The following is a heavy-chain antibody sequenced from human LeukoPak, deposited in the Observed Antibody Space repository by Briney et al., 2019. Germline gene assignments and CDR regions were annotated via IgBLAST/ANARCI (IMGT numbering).Heavy chain of an antibody. CDR3: ARSGYSGYDAFDI. V-gene: IGHV4-30-4*01. CDR1: GGSISSGDYY. J-gene: IGHJ3*02. CDR2: IYYSGST. Sequence: SETLSLTCTVSGGSISSGDYYWSWIRQPPGKGLEWIGYIYYSGSTYYNPSLKSRVTISVDTSKNQFSLKLSSVTAADTAVYYCARSGYSGYDAFDIWGQGTMVTVSS. D-gene: IGHD3-3*01.